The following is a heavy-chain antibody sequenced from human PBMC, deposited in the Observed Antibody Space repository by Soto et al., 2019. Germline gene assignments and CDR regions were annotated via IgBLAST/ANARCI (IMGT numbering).Heavy chain of an antibody. CDR2: ISYNGRNK. CDR3: ARQAKIGDRSQFDFVS. V-gene: IGHV3-30*04. J-gene: IGHJ4*02. Sequence: QVHLVESGGDVVQPGRSLRLSCAASGFTFSFHAMHWVRQAPGKGLEWVAVISYNGRNKHYVDSVKGRFTISRDNSQDNLYLQMDSLRPDDTAVYYCARQAKIGDRSQFDFVSWGQGTLVTVSS. CDR1: GFTFSFHA. D-gene: IGHD3-16*01.